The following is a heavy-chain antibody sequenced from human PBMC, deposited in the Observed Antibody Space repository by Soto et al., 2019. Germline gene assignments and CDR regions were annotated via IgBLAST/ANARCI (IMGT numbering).Heavy chain of an antibody. D-gene: IGHD6-13*01. CDR2: IYYSGST. V-gene: IGHV4-39*01. Sequence: SETLSLTCTVSGGSISSSSYYWGWIRQPPGKGLEWIGSIYYSGSTYYNPSLKSRVTISVDTSKNQFSLKLSSVTAADTAVYYCARRSAAGSVVRFDPWGQGTLVTVS. CDR1: GGSISSSSYY. J-gene: IGHJ5*02. CDR3: ARRSAAGSVVRFDP.